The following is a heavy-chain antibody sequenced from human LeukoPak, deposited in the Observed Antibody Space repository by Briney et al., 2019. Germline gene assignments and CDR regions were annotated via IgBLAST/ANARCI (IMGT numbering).Heavy chain of an antibody. CDR2: IYYSGST. D-gene: IGHD1-7*01. CDR1: GGSIRSRTYY. Sequence: SETLSLTCSVSGGSIRSRTYYWGWIRQPPGKGLEWIGSIYYSGSTYYNPSLKSRVTISVDTSKNQFSLKLSSVTAADTAVYYCARELELRYWGRGTLVTVSS. CDR3: ARELELRY. J-gene: IGHJ4*02. V-gene: IGHV4-39*07.